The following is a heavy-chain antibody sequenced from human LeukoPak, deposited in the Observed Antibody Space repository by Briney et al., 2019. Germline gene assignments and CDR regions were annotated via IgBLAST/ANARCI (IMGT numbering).Heavy chain of an antibody. Sequence: GGSLRLSCAASAFTFNTYWMHWVRQVPGRGLEWVSRINGDESSTNYADSVKGRFTISRDNAKDTLYLHMNSLTAEATAVYYCARGAKWAYYFDYWGQGTLVTVSS. CDR1: AFTFNTYW. D-gene: IGHD1-26*01. J-gene: IGHJ4*02. CDR3: ARGAKWAYYFDY. V-gene: IGHV3-74*01. CDR2: INGDESST.